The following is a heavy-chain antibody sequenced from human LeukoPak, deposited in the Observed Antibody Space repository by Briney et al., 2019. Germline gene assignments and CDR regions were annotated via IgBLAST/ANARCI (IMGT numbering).Heavy chain of an antibody. CDR1: GFTLSNYA. CDR3: ARQLGYCSDGSCYFDS. Sequence: PGGSLRLSCAASGFTLSNYAMSWVSREPGRGREWLSAISSSGGITYYADSVKGRFTISRDNSKNTLHLQMNSLRTEDTAVYHCARQLGYCSDGSCYFDSWGQGTLVTVSS. V-gene: IGHV3-23*01. D-gene: IGHD2-15*01. J-gene: IGHJ4*02. CDR2: ISSSGGIT.